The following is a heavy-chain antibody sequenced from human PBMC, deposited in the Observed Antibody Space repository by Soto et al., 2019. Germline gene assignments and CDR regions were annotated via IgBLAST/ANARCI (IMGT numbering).Heavy chain of an antibody. Sequence: QVQLQESGPGLVKPSQTLSLTCTVSGGYISSGGYYWSWIRQHPGKGLEWIGYIDYSGSTYYNPSLKSRVPITVDTSKNQFSLKLSSVTAAVTAVYYCSSFYDSSGRYGMDVWGQGTTVTVSS. D-gene: IGHD3-22*01. V-gene: IGHV4-31*03. J-gene: IGHJ6*02. CDR2: IDYSGST. CDR1: GGYISSGGYY. CDR3: SSFYDSSGRYGMDV.